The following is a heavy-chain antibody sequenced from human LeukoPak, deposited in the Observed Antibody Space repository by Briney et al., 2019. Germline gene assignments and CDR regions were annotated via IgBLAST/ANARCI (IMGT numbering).Heavy chain of an antibody. CDR3: ARGSALYYYGSGSYRYFDY. Sequence: APVKVSCKASGYTFTSYGISWVRQAPGQGLEWMGWISAYNGNTNYAQKLQGRVTMTTGTSTSTAYMELRSLRSDDTAVYYCARGSALYYYGSGSYRYFDYWGQGTLVTVSS. J-gene: IGHJ4*02. V-gene: IGHV1-18*01. CDR2: ISAYNGNT. CDR1: GYTFTSYG. D-gene: IGHD3-10*01.